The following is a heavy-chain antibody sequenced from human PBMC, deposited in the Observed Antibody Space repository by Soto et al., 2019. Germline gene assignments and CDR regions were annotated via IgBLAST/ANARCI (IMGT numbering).Heavy chain of an antibody. CDR3: ARWEQPLFDY. V-gene: IGHV3-30-3*01. Sequence: HVQLVESGGGVVQPGRSLRLSCAASGFTVSAYTMHWVRQAPGKGLEWVAVISSDGNHKYYTDSVKGRFTISRDTSTNTLYLQMNSLRAEDTAVYYCARWEQPLFDYWGQGTLVTVSS. CDR2: ISSDGNHK. CDR1: GFTVSAYT. J-gene: IGHJ4*02. D-gene: IGHD1-26*01.